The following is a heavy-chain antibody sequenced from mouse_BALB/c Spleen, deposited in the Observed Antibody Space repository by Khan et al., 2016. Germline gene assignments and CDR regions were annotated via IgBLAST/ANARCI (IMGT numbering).Heavy chain of an antibody. CDR1: GFDFSRYW. CDR2: INPDTITI. V-gene: IGHV4-1*02. Sequence: EVKLLESGGGLVQPGGSLKLSCAASGFDFSRYWMSWVRQAPGKGLEWIGEINPDTITIDYAPSLKDKFIISRDNAKNTLYLQLSKVRSEDTALYYWGRCNYVPGSLDYWGQGTTLTVSS. J-gene: IGHJ2*01. D-gene: IGHD2-1*01. CDR3: GRCNYVPGSLDY.